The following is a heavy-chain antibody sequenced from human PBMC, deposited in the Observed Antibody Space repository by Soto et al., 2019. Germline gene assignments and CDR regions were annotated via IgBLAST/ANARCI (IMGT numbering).Heavy chain of an antibody. V-gene: IGHV3-30*18. J-gene: IGHJ6*02. CDR2: ISYDGSNK. CDR3: AKEIVAAQYYYYGMDV. Sequence: GGSLRLSCAASGFTFSSYGMHWVRQAPGKGLEWVAVISYDGSNKYYADSVKGRFTISRDNSKNTLYLQMNSLRAEDTAVYYCAKEIVAAQYYYYGMDVWGQGTTVTVSS. CDR1: GFTFSSYG. D-gene: IGHD2-15*01.